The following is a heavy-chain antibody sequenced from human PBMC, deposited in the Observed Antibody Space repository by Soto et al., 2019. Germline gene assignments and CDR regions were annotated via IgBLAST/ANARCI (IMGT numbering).Heavy chain of an antibody. CDR1: GYTFTDYD. J-gene: IGHJ4*02. V-gene: IGHV1-8*01. CDR2: MNPNNGNT. D-gene: IGHD7-27*01. Sequence: GASVKVSCKASGYTFTDYDINWMRQATGQGLEWMGWMNPNNGNTGYAQKLQGRVTMTRDTSTSTAYMELSSLTSDDTAVYYCARNTRQTGDFDYWGQGTLVTVSS. CDR3: ARNTRQTGDFDY.